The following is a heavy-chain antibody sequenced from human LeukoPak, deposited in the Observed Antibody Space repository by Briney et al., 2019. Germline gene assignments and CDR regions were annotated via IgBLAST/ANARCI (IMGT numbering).Heavy chain of an antibody. Sequence: PSETLSLTCTVSGGSISSYYWSWIRQPPGKGLEWIGYIYYSGSTNYNPSLTSRVTISVDTSKNQFSLKLSSVTAADTAVYYCARDLRGWFGHWGQGTLVTVSS. CDR2: IYYSGST. V-gene: IGHV4-59*01. J-gene: IGHJ5*02. CDR1: GGSISSYY. CDR3: ARDLRGWFGH.